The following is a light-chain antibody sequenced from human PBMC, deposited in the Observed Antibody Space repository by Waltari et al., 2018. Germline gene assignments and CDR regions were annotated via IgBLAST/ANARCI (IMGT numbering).Light chain of an antibody. CDR1: QSLVHSDGNTH. J-gene: IGKJ2*01. CDR2: RVS. Sequence: DVVMTQSPLSLPVTLGQPASISCKSSQSLVHSDGNTHLNWFRQRPGQSPRRLIYRVSNRDPGVPDRFSGGGSGTDFTRKISRVEAEYVGVYYCMQGTHWPYTFGQGTMLDIK. V-gene: IGKV2-30*02. CDR3: MQGTHWPYT.